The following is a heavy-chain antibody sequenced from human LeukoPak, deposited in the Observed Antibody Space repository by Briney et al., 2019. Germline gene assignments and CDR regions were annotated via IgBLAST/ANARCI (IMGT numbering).Heavy chain of an antibody. CDR2: IRQDGGDK. Sequence: GGSLRLSCAASGFAFSTYWMTWVRQAPGKGLEWVANIRQDGGDKHYVDSVKGRFTISRDNAQNSLYLQMDSLRPEDTAVYYCVRDPYTGTWHEEGRDYWGQGTLVTVSS. J-gene: IGHJ4*02. D-gene: IGHD6-13*01. CDR1: GFAFSTYW. CDR3: VRDPYTGTWHEEGRDY. V-gene: IGHV3-7*01.